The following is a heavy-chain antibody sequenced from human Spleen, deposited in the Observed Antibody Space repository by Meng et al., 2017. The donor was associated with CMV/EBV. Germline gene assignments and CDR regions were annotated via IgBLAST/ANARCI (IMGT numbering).Heavy chain of an antibody. Sequence: ASVKVSCKASGYTFTNYYMHWVRQAPGQGLEWMGIINPSGGSTSYAQKFQGRVTMTRDTSTSTVYMELSSLRSEDTAVYYCARGDCSSTSCYRVGWFDPWGQGTLVTVSS. CDR3: ARGDCSSTSCYRVGWFDP. V-gene: IGHV1-46*01. D-gene: IGHD2-2*02. J-gene: IGHJ5*02. CDR1: GYTFTNYY. CDR2: INPSGGST.